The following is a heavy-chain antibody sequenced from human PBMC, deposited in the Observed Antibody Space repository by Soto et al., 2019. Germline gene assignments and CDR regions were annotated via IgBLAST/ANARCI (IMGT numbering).Heavy chain of an antibody. CDR3: ARGGDSSSSPGDNWFDP. D-gene: IGHD6-6*01. J-gene: IGHJ5*02. V-gene: IGHV1-69*01. Sequence: QVQLVQSGAEVKKPGSSVKVSCKASGGTFSSYAISWVRQAPGQGLEWMGGIIPIFGTASYAQKFQGRVTITADESTSTAYMELSSLRSEDTAVYYCARGGDSSSSPGDNWFDPWGQGTLVTVSS. CDR2: IIPIFGTA. CDR1: GGTFSSYA.